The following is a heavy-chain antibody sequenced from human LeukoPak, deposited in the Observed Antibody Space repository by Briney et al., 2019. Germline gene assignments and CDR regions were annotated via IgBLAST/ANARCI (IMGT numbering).Heavy chain of an antibody. Sequence: PSETLSLTCTVSGGSISSSSYYWGWIRQPPGKGLEWIGSIYYSGSTYYNPSLKSRVTISVDTSKNQFPLKLSSVTAADTAVYYCARVRRGYDYWPNWFDPWGQGTLVTVSS. V-gene: IGHV4-39*06. D-gene: IGHD3/OR15-3a*01. CDR2: IYYSGST. J-gene: IGHJ5*02. CDR1: GGSISSSSYY. CDR3: ARVRRGYDYWPNWFDP.